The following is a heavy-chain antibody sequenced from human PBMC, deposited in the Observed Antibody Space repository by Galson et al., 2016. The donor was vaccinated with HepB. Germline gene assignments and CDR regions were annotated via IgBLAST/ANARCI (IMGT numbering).Heavy chain of an antibody. CDR1: GFTFSDYA. V-gene: IGHV3-33*06. Sequence: SLRLSCAASGFTFSDYAMHWVRQAPGKGLEWVAVIWYDGSNDQFADFVKGRFTISRDNSNNTMCLQMNSLRAEDTALYYCAKQLWNGDSWGQGALVTVSS. CDR3: AKQLWNGDS. J-gene: IGHJ4*02. CDR2: IWYDGSND. D-gene: IGHD3-10*01.